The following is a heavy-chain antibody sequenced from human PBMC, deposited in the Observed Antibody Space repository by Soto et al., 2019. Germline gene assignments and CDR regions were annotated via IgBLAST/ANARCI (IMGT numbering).Heavy chain of an antibody. D-gene: IGHD3-22*01. V-gene: IGHV4-59*01. CDR2: IYYSGST. CDR1: GGSISSYY. CDR3: ARTYYYDSSGYLSWFDP. Sequence: WETLSLTCTVSGGSISSYYWSWVRQPPGKGLEWIGYIYYSGSTNYNPSLKSRVTISVDTSKNQFSLKLSSVTAADTAVYYCARTYYYDSSGYLSWFDPWGQGTLVTVSS. J-gene: IGHJ5*02.